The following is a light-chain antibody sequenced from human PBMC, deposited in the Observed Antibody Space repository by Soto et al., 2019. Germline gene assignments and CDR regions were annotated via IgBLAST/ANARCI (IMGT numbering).Light chain of an antibody. CDR1: SSDVGGYNY. J-gene: IGLJ2*01. CDR2: DVT. CDR3: SSYTTRSTVV. V-gene: IGLV2-14*01. Sequence: QSALTQPASVSGSPGQSITISCTGTSSDVGGYNYVSWYQQHPGTAPKLVIYDVTNRPSGISNRFSGSKSGNRASLTISGLQAEDEADYYCSSYTTRSTVVFGGGTKVTVL.